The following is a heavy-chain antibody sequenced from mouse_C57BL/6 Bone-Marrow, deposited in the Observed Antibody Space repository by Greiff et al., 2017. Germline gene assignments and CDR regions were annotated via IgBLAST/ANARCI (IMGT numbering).Heavy chain of an antibody. Sequence: VQLQQSGPELVKPGASVQISCKASGYSFTDYNMNWVKQSNGKSLEWIGVINPNYGTTSYNQKFKGKATLTIDKSSSTAYMQLNSLTFEDAAVYYCARGYDDDSAMDYWDQGTSVPVTS. D-gene: IGHD2-4*01. J-gene: IGHJ4*01. CDR3: ARGYDDDSAMDY. V-gene: IGHV1-39*01. CDR1: GYSFTDYN. CDR2: INPNYGTT.